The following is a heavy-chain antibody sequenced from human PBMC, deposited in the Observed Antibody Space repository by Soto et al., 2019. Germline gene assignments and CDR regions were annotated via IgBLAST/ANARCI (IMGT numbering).Heavy chain of an antibody. CDR3: AREEGYGDYYVDY. CDR1: VYTFTGYY. V-gene: IGHV1-2*04. J-gene: IGHJ4*02. Sequence: AAGNVSCKASVYTFTGYYMHWVRQAPGQWLELMLWINPNSGRTXXSQNFQGFXXMTTDTAIITSXLYLSXLISDDTALXYCAREEGYGDYYVDYWVQGTLVTVSS. CDR2: INPNSGRT. D-gene: IGHD4-17*01.